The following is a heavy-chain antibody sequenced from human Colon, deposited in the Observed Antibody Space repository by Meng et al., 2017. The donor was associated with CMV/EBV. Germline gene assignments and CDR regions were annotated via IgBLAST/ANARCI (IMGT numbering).Heavy chain of an antibody. CDR1: GVTFSLYA. J-gene: IGHJ3*02. V-gene: IGHV3-23*01. CDR2: ISGTGGST. D-gene: IGHD1-14*01. Sequence: GESLKISCTVSGVTFSLYAVTWVRQAPGKGLQWVSVISGTGGSTYYADSVQGRFTISRDTSKSTVYLQMNSLRAEDTAVYYCARERPTTDAFDSWGQGTMVTVSS. CDR3: ARERPTTDAFDS.